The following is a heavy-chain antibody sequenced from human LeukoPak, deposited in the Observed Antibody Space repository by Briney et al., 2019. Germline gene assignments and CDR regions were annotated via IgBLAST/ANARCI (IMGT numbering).Heavy chain of an antibody. D-gene: IGHD2-8*02. CDR1: GFTVSSNY. CDR2: IYSGGNT. Sequence: SGGSLRLSCAASGFTVSSNYMTWVRQAPGKGLEWVSVIYSGGNTYYADSVKGRFTISRDNSKNTLYLQMNSLRLEDTAVYYCATSRVLDGDFDYWGQGTLVTVSS. CDR3: ATSRVLDGDFDY. V-gene: IGHV3-66*02. J-gene: IGHJ4*02.